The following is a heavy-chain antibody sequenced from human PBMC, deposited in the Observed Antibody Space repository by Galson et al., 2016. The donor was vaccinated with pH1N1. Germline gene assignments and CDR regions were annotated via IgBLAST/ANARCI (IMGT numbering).Heavy chain of an antibody. V-gene: IGHV4-4*07. CDR2: IPPTGST. CDR3: AREHNLIVPGEGWYYYYGMDV. J-gene: IGHJ6*02. CDR1: GGSISSFC. D-gene: IGHD2-2*01. Sequence: ETLSLTCTVSGGSISSFCWTWLRQPAGKGLEWLGRIPPTGSTNFNPSLKSRITMSLDTSKNQFSLKLTSVTAADTAVYYCAREHNLIVPGEGWYYYYGMDVWGQGTTVTVSS.